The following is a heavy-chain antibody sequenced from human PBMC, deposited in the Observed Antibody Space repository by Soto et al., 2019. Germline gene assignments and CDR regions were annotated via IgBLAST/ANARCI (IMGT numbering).Heavy chain of an antibody. V-gene: IGHV3-23*01. J-gene: IGHJ5*01. CDR1: GFTFSNYG. CDR3: AKDRRYSSSSRWFDS. CDR2: VSGGGEST. D-gene: IGHD6-6*01. Sequence: EVQLLESGGGLVQPGGSLRLSCAASGFTFSNYGMSWVRQAPGKGLEWVSVVSGGGESTNYADSVQGRFTISRDNSKDTLSLQMNSLRAEDTAVYYCAKDRRYSSSSRWFDSWGQGTLVTVSS.